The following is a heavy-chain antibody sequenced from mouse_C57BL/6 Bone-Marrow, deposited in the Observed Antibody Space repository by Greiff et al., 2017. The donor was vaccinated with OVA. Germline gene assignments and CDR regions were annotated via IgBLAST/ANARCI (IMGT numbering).Heavy chain of an antibody. J-gene: IGHJ1*03. V-gene: IGHV5-4*01. CDR1: GFTFSSYA. CDR2: ISDGGSYT. Sequence: EVQRVESGGGLVKPGGSLKLSCAASGFTFSSYAMSWVRQTPEKRLEWVATISDGGSYTYYPDNVKGRFTISRDNAKNNLYLQMSHLKSEDTAMYYCAEGYIDVWGTGTTVTVSS. CDR3: AEGYIDV.